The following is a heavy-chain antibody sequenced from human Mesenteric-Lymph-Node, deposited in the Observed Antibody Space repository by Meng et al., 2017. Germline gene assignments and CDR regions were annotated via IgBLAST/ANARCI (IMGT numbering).Heavy chain of an antibody. V-gene: IGHV3-30*18. D-gene: IGHD3-16*01. Sequence: GGSLRLSCAASGFTFSSYGMHWVRQAPGKGLEWVTVVSSYVNNKYYADSVKGRFTISRDNSKNTLFLEMNSLRPEDTAVYYCAKDGGVGFWGQGTLVTVSS. CDR2: VSSYVNNK. J-gene: IGHJ4*02. CDR3: AKDGGVGF. CDR1: GFTFSSYG.